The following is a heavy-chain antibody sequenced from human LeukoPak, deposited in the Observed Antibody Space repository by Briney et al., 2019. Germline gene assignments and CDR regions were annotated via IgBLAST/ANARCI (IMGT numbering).Heavy chain of an antibody. D-gene: IGHD2-21*02. CDR1: GYTFTSYY. J-gene: IGHJ3*02. V-gene: IGHV1-46*01. CDR2: INPSGGTT. Sequence: ASVKVSCKASGYTFTSYYIHWVRLAPGQGLEWMGIINPSGGTTSYSHKFQDRVTMTRDTSTSTIYMELSSLRSEDTALYYCARDVAVVTATQAKAFDIWGQGTMVTVSS. CDR3: ARDVAVVTATQAKAFDI.